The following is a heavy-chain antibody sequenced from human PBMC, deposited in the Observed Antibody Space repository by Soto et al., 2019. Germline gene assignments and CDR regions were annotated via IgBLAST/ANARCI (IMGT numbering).Heavy chain of an antibody. D-gene: IGHD3-22*01. CDR1: GFTFSSYA. J-gene: IGHJ4*02. CDR2: ISGSGGST. CDR3: AKATYYYDSSGYFPFDY. V-gene: IGHV3-23*01. Sequence: LRLSCAASGFTFSSYAMSWVRQAPGKGLEWVSAISGSGGSTYYADSVKGRFTISRDNSKNTLYLQMNSLRAEDTAVYYCAKATYYYDSSGYFPFDYWGQGTLVTVSS.